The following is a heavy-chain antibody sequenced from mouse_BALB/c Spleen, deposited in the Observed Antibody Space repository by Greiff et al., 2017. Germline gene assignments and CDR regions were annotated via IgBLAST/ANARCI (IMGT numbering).Heavy chain of an antibody. CDR1: GYSITSGYY. CDR3: ARGGKTTNWYFDV. CDR2: ISYDGSN. D-gene: IGHD2-1*01. Sequence: EVQRVESGPGLVKPSQSLSLTCSVTGYSITSGYYWNWIRQFPGNKLEWMGYISYDGSNNYNPSLKNRISITRDTSKNQFFLKLNSVTTEDTATYYCARGGKTTNWYFDVWGAGTTVTVSS. J-gene: IGHJ1*01. V-gene: IGHV3-6*02.